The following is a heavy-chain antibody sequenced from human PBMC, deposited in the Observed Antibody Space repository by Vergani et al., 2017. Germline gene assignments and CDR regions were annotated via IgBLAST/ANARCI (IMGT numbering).Heavy chain of an antibody. CDR2: ISSSSSTI. CDR3: ARDRSRSYGGYYYYYGMDV. Sequence: ELQLVESGGGLVQPGGSLRLSCAASGFTFSSYSMNWVRQAPGKGLEWVSYISSSSSTIYYADSVKGRFTISRDNAKNSLYLQMNSLRAEDTAVYYCARDRSRSYGGYYYYYGMDVWGQGP. D-gene: IGHD6-13*01. V-gene: IGHV3-48*01. CDR1: GFTFSSYS. J-gene: IGHJ6*02.